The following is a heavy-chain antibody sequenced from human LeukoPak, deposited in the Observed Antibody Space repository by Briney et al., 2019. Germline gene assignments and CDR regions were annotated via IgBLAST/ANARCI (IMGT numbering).Heavy chain of an antibody. V-gene: IGHV1-69*01. CDR1: GGTFGSYA. Sequence: ASVKVSCKASGGTFGSYAISWVRQAPGQGLEWMGGIIPIFGTANYAQKFQGRVAITADESTSTAYMELSSLRSEDTAVYYCARSLVTMVRGVITFDYWGQGTLVTVSS. CDR2: IIPIFGTA. CDR3: ARSLVTMVRGVITFDY. D-gene: IGHD3-10*01. J-gene: IGHJ4*02.